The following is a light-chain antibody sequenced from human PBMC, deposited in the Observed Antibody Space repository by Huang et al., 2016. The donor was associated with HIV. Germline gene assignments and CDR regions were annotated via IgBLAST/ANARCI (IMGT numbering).Light chain of an antibody. J-gene: IGKJ1*01. CDR2: EAS. V-gene: IGKV3-15*01. Sequence: IVMTQSPATLSVSPGERVTLSCRASQSIAGNLAWYQQKPGQAPRLLIYEASTRATGIPARCSGSGSGTEFTLTISSLQSEDFAVYHCQQYNNWPPWTFGQGTKVEIK. CDR3: QQYNNWPPWT. CDR1: QSIAGN.